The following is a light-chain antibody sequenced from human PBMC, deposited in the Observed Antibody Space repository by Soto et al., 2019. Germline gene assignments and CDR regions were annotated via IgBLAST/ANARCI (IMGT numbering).Light chain of an antibody. V-gene: IGKV3-15*01. Sequence: EIVMTQSPATLSVSPGERATLSCRASQSVGSNLAWFQQKPGQAPRLLIYGASTRATGIPVRFSGSGSGTEFTLTISSLQSGDFAVYYCQQYNDRPGTFGQGTKVEI. J-gene: IGKJ1*01. CDR3: QQYNDRPGT. CDR2: GAS. CDR1: QSVGSN.